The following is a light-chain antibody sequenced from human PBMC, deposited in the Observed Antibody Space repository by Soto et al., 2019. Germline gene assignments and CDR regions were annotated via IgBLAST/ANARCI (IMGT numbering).Light chain of an antibody. CDR3: LQDYNYPLT. CDR1: QAVPNN. CDR2: AAS. V-gene: IGKV1-6*01. J-gene: IGKJ4*01. Sequence: IHLTQSPSFLSASVGDRVTIXXRPSQAVPNNMAWYQQKPGKPPKVXIYAASSLQSGVPSRFSGRGSGTDFTLTISSLQPEDFATYYCLQDYNYPLTFGGGTKVDIK.